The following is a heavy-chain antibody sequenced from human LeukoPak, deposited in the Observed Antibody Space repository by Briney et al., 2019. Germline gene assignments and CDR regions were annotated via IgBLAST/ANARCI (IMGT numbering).Heavy chain of an antibody. CDR2: ISGSDAGT. J-gene: IGHJ4*02. V-gene: IGHV3-23*01. Sequence: PGGSLRLSCAASGFTFSSYAMSWVRQIPGKGLEWVSAISGSDAGTYYADSVKGRFTISRDNSKNTLYLQMNRLRAEDTAVYYCARDLNWETYWGQGTLVTVSS. D-gene: IGHD1-1*01. CDR3: ARDLNWETY. CDR1: GFTFSSYA.